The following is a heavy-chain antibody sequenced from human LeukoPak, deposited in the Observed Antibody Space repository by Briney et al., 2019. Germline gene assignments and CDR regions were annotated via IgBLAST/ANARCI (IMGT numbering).Heavy chain of an antibody. CDR3: ARGKGYCSGGSCYSAVRPLYFDY. Sequence: SQTLSLTCAVYGGSFSGYYWSWIRQPPGKGLEWIGEINHSGSTNYNPSLKSRVTISVDTSKNQFSLKLSSVTAADTAVYYCARGKGYCSGGSCYSAVRPLYFDYWGQGTLVIVSS. D-gene: IGHD2-15*01. V-gene: IGHV4-34*01. J-gene: IGHJ4*02. CDR2: INHSGST. CDR1: GGSFSGYY.